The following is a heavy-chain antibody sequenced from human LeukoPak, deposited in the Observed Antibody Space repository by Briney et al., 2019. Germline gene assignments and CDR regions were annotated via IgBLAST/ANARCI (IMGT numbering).Heavy chain of an antibody. D-gene: IGHD6-19*01. J-gene: IGHJ5*02. V-gene: IGHV3-33*01. CDR2: IWYDGSNK. Sequence: GGSLRLSCAASGFTFSNYGMHWVRQAPGKGLEWGAVIWYDGSNKYYADSVKGRFTISRDNSKNTLYLQMNSLRAEDTAVYYCVRVAVAGNLNNWFDPWGQGTLVTVSS. CDR1: GFTFSNYG. CDR3: VRVAVAGNLNNWFDP.